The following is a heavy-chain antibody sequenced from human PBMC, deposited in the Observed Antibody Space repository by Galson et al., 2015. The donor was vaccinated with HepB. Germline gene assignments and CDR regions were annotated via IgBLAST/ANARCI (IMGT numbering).Heavy chain of an antibody. Sequence: CAISGDSVSSNTAAWNWIRQSPSRGLEWLGRTFYKSKWYNNYAVSVKSRVIISPDTSKNQFSLHLNSVTPEDTAVYYCARDRGDTGSYIPRDIFDIWGQGTKVTVSS. CDR2: TFYKSKWYN. D-gene: IGHD1-26*01. J-gene: IGHJ3*02. V-gene: IGHV6-1*01. CDR3: ARDRGDTGSYIPRDIFDI. CDR1: GDSVSSNTAA.